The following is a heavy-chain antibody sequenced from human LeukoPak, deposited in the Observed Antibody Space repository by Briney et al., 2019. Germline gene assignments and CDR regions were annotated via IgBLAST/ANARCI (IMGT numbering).Heavy chain of an antibody. V-gene: IGHV3-7*01. CDR3: ARDKIVGATHFDL. CDR2: IKQDGSEK. J-gene: IGHJ2*01. CDR1: GFTFSSYW. D-gene: IGHD1-26*01. Sequence: GGSLRLPCAPSGFTFSSYWMRWARQAPGKGREWVANIKQDGSEKYYVGSVKGRFTISRDNAKNSLYLQLNSLRAEDTAVYFCARDKIVGATHFDLWGRGTLVTVSS.